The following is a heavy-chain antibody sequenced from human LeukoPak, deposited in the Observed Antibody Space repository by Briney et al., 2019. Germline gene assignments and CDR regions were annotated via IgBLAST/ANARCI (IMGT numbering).Heavy chain of an antibody. CDR3: AREGRDGSRYYFDY. CDR1: GGSFSDYY. Sequence: SETLSLTCAVYGGSFSDYYWIWIRQPPGKGLEWIGEINHSGSTDYNPSLKSRVSISVDTSKNQFSLKLNSVTAADTAVYYCAREGRDGSRYYFDYWSQGTLVTVSS. CDR2: INHSGST. J-gene: IGHJ4*02. V-gene: IGHV4-34*01. D-gene: IGHD5-24*01.